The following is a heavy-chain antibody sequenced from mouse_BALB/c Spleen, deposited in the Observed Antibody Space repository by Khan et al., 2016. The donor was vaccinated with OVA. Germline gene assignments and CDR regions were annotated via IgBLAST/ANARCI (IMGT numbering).Heavy chain of an antibody. Sequence: VQLKQSGAELVRPGALVKLSCKASGFNIKDYYMLWVKQRPEQGLEWIGWIDPENGNTIYDPKFQAKASITADTSSNTAYLQLSSLTSEDTAVYYCARRGYGNCWFAYWGQGTLVTVSA. V-gene: IGHV14-1*02. D-gene: IGHD2-1*01. CDR3: ARRGYGNCWFAY. J-gene: IGHJ3*01. CDR1: GFNIKDYY. CDR2: IDPENGNT.